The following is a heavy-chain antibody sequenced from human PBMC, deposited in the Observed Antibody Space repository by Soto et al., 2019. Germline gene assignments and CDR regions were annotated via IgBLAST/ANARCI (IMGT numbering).Heavy chain of an antibody. J-gene: IGHJ6*02. CDR2: ISHSEST. CDR3: ARGLRASYGVRLSYYYYGMDV. CDR1: GGSLSDFY. D-gene: IGHD3-10*01. Sequence: SETLSLTCGVYGGSLSDFYWGWIRQPPGQGLECIGEISHSESTNYNPSLKSRVTISVDTSKNQFSLKLSSVTAADTAMYYCARGLRASYGVRLSYYYYGMDVWGQGTTGTVS. V-gene: IGHV4-34*01.